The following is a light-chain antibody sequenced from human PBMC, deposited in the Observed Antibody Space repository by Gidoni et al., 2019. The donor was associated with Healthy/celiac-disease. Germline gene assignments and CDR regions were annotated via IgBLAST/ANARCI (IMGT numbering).Light chain of an antibody. CDR1: QSVSSN. J-gene: IGKJ2*01. CDR3: QQYNNWPPLYT. Sequence: EIVMTQSPATLSVSPGERATLSCRASQSVSSNLAWYQQKPGQAPRLLIYGASTRATGIPARFSGSGSGTEFTLIISSLQSEDFAVYYCQQYNNWPPLYTFGQXTKLEIK. CDR2: GAS. V-gene: IGKV3-15*01.